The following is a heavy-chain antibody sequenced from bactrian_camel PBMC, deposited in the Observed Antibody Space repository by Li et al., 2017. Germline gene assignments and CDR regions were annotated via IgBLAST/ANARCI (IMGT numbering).Heavy chain of an antibody. Sequence: HVQLVESGGGSVQAGGSLKLTCVASGFIFSNCGMGWYRQVPGKERELVSDINSDGTSKIADSVKGRFTTSRDNAKNTVYLQLNSLKTEDTAMYYCATGDAWFPYWGQGTQVTVS. D-gene: IGHD1*01. CDR1: GFIFSNCG. CDR3: ATGDAWFPY. V-gene: IGHV3S53*01. J-gene: IGHJ4*01. CDR2: INSDGTS.